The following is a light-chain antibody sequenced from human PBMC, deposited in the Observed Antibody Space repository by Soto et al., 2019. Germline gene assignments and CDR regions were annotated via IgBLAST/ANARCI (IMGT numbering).Light chain of an antibody. J-gene: IGKJ5*01. CDR3: QQYGSSP. Sequence: EIVLTQSPGTLSLYPGARATIYCRASQSVVSSYLAWYQKQPGQAPRLLIYGASTRAAGVPVRFSSSGSGTEFTLTISRLEPEDLAVYYCQQYGSSPLGQGTRLEI. V-gene: IGKV3-20*01. CDR1: QSVVSSY. CDR2: GAS.